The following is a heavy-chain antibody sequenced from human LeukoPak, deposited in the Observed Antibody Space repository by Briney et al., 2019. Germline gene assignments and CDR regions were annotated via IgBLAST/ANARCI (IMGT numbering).Heavy chain of an antibody. CDR1: GFTFSSYA. Sequence: VGSLRLSCAASGFTFSSYAMSWVRQAPGKGLEWVSAISGSGGSTYYAESVKGRFTISRDNSKNTLYMQMNSLRAEDTAVYYCAKDMRAAAGRYYYYYGMDVWGQGTTVTVSS. D-gene: IGHD6-13*01. J-gene: IGHJ6*02. CDR3: AKDMRAAAGRYYYYYGMDV. CDR2: ISGSGGST. V-gene: IGHV3-23*01.